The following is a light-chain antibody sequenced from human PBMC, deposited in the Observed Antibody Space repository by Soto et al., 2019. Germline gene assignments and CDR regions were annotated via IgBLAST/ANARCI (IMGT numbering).Light chain of an antibody. Sequence: EIVLTQSPGTLSLSPGERATLSCRASQSVSSSYLAWYQQKPGQAPRLLIYGASSRATGIPERFSGSGSGTDFTLTISRLDPEDFAVYYCQQYGSSRTFGQGTKLEIK. CDR3: QQYGSSRT. CDR1: QSVSSSY. J-gene: IGKJ2*01. V-gene: IGKV3-20*01. CDR2: GAS.